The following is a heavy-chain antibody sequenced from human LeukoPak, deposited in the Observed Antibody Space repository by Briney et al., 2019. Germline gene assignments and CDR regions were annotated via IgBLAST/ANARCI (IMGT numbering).Heavy chain of an antibody. J-gene: IGHJ4*02. V-gene: IGHV3-23*01. CDR1: GFTFSSYA. Sequence: GGSLRLSCAASGFTFSSYAMSWVRQAPGKGLEWVSTIGGSGGNTYYPDSVKGRFTISRDNSKDTLYLQMNSLRVEDTAVYYCAKRSGGWSFEYWGQGTLVTVSS. D-gene: IGHD6-19*01. CDR3: AKRSGGWSFEY. CDR2: IGGSGGNT.